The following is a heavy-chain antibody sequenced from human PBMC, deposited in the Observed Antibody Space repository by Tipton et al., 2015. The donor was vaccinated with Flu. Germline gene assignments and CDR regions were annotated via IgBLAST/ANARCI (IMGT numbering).Heavy chain of an antibody. CDR2: VIPVLDIA. Sequence: QSGAEVKRPGSSVRVSCKTSGGTFSSYPISWVRQAPGQGLEWIGGVIPVLDIANYAQKFQGRVTISADESTNTAYMEVTSLRSEDTAVYYCAREGFGSGSNDAFEFWGQGTVVTVAS. D-gene: IGHD3-10*01. J-gene: IGHJ3*01. CDR1: GGTFSSYP. V-gene: IGHV1-69*01. CDR3: AREGFGSGSNDAFEF.